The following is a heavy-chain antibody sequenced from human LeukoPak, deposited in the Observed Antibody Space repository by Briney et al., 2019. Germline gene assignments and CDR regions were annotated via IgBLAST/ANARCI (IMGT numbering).Heavy chain of an antibody. CDR3: AKVEQQLAHEYFQH. Sequence: GGSLRLSCAASGFTFSSYGMHWVRQAPGKGLEWVAFIRYDGSNKYYADSVKGRFTISRDNSKNTLYLQMNSLRAEDTAVYYCAKVEQQLAHEYFQHWGQGTLVTVSS. CDR1: GFTFSSYG. V-gene: IGHV3-30*02. CDR2: IRYDGSNK. D-gene: IGHD6-13*01. J-gene: IGHJ1*01.